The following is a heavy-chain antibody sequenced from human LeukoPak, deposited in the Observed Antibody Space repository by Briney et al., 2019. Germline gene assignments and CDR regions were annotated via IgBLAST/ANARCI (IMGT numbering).Heavy chain of an antibody. CDR2: ISSSGSTI. J-gene: IGHJ4*02. CDR3: AKDQYYDFWSGYYNAFDY. D-gene: IGHD3-3*01. Sequence: PGGSLRLSCAASGFTFSDYYMSWIRQAPGKGLEWVSYISSSGSTIYYADSVKGRFTISRDNAKNSLYLQMNSLRAEDTAVYYCAKDQYYDFWSGYYNAFDYWGQGTLVTVSS. V-gene: IGHV3-11*01. CDR1: GFTFSDYY.